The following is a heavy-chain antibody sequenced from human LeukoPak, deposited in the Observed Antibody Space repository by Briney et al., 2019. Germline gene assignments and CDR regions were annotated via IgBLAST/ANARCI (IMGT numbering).Heavy chain of an antibody. CDR3: ARVTNYGGNPTPYYYYGMDV. CDR1: GGSISSYY. D-gene: IGHD4-23*01. V-gene: IGHV4-59*01. CDR2: IYYSGST. Sequence: PSETLSLTCTVSGGSISSYYWSWIRQPPGKGLEWIGYIYYSGSTNYNPSLKSRVTISVDTSKNQFSLKLSSVTAADTAVYYCARVTNYGGNPTPYYYYGMDVWGQGTTVTVSS. J-gene: IGHJ6*02.